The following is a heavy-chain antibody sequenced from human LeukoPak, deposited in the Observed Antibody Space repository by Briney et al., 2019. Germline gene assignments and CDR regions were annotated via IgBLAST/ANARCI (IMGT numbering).Heavy chain of an antibody. Sequence: SETLSLTCTVSRGSISRYYWSWIRRPPGKGLEWIGYIFHSGSTKYSPSLKSRVTISLDTSKKQFSLKLTSVTATDTAVYFCARHEGHCTGGNCYSNAFDVWGQGTMVTVSA. CDR2: IFHSGST. V-gene: IGHV4-59*08. J-gene: IGHJ3*01. CDR1: RGSISRYY. D-gene: IGHD2-15*01. CDR3: ARHEGHCTGGNCYSNAFDV.